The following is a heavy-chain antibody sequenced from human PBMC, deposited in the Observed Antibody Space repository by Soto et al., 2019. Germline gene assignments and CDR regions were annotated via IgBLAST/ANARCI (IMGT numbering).Heavy chain of an antibody. Sequence: SVKVSCKASGGTFSSYAISWVRQAPGQGLEWVGGIIPIFGTANYAQKFQGRVTITADESTSTAYMELSSLRSEDTAVYYCARGRVYGSGGYSHANYYYGMDVWGQGTTVTVSS. CDR1: GGTFSSYA. CDR3: ARGRVYGSGGYSHANYYYGMDV. J-gene: IGHJ6*02. V-gene: IGHV1-69*13. CDR2: IIPIFGTA. D-gene: IGHD3-10*01.